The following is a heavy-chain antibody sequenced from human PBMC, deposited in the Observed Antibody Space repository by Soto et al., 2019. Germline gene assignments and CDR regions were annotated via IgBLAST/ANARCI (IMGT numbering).Heavy chain of an antibody. V-gene: IGHV5-51*01. CDR2: IYPGNSDT. J-gene: IGHJ4*02. CDR1: GYSFPTYL. D-gene: IGHD6-6*01. Sequence: GGSLKIPFKASGYSFPTYLLGWVRQVPVKGLEWIGIIYPGNSDTKYSPSFQGQGTISADKSTRPAYLKCSSLKPSDTAIYYCAIHRYINSSPYGGVFDYWGQGTLVTVCS. CDR3: AIHRYINSSPYGGVFDY.